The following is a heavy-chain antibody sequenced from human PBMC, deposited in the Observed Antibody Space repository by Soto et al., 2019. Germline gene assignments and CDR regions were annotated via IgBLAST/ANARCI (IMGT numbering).Heavy chain of an antibody. CDR3: AKNLRVVDYYYGMDV. V-gene: IGHV3-23*01. Sequence: GGSLRLSCAASGFTFSSYAMSWVRQAPGKGLEWVSAISGSGGSTYYADSVKGRFTISRDNSKNTLYLQMNSLRAEDTAVYYCAKNLRVVDYYYGMDVWGQGTTVTVSS. CDR1: GFTFSSYA. J-gene: IGHJ6*02. D-gene: IGHD2-15*01. CDR2: ISGSGGST.